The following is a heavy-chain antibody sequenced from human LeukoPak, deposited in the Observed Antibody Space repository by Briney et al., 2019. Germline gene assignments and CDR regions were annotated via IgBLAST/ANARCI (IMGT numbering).Heavy chain of an antibody. V-gene: IGHV3-33*01. J-gene: IGHJ6*02. CDR1: GFTFSSYG. D-gene: IGHD3-10*01. Sequence: PGRSLRLSCAASGFTFSSYGMHWVRQAPGKGLEWVPVIWYDGSNKYYADSVKGRFTISRDNSKNTLYLQMNSLRAEDTAVYYCARDPFDYYGSGSEDGDVWGQGTTVTVSS. CDR3: ARDPFDYYGSGSEDGDV. CDR2: IWYDGSNK.